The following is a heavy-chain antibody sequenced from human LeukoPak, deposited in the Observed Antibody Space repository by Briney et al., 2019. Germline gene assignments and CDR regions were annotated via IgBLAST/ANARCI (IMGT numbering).Heavy chain of an antibody. Sequence: SVKVSCTASGGTFSSYAISWVRQAPGQGLEWMGGIIPIFGTANYAQKFQGRVTITADESTSTAYMELSSLRSEDTAVYYCARGAEGYCSSTSCYNNYYYYMDVWGKGTTVTDSS. CDR3: ARGAEGYCSSTSCYNNYYYYMDV. D-gene: IGHD2-2*02. CDR1: GGTFSSYA. V-gene: IGHV1-69*13. CDR2: IIPIFGTA. J-gene: IGHJ6*03.